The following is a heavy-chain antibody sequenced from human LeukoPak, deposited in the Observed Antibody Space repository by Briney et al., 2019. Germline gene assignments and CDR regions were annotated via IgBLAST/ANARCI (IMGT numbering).Heavy chain of an antibody. CDR3: ARAHYDIWNGYYFFDY. Sequence: PSETLSLTCTVSGGSVSSGSYYWSWTREPPGQGLGWIGHIYDSGGTNYNPSLKSRVTISVDTSKNQFSLKLSSVTAADTAVYYCARAHYDIWNGYYFFDYWGQGNLVTVSS. CDR2: IYDSGGT. D-gene: IGHD3-3*01. J-gene: IGHJ4*02. V-gene: IGHV4-61*01. CDR1: GGSVSSGSYY.